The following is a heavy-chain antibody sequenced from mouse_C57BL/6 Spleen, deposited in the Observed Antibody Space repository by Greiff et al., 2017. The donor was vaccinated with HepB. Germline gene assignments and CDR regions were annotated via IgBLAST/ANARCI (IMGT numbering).Heavy chain of an antibody. CDR3: AREGIYDGYYGYFDV. D-gene: IGHD2-3*01. Sequence: EVQVVESGGGLVKPGGSLKLSCAASGFTFSSYTMSWVRQTPEKRLEWVATISGGGGNTYYPDSVKGRFTISRDNAKNTLYLQISSLRSEDTALYYCAREGIYDGYYGYFDVWGTGTTVTVSS. J-gene: IGHJ1*03. CDR1: GFTFSSYT. V-gene: IGHV5-9*01. CDR2: ISGGGGNT.